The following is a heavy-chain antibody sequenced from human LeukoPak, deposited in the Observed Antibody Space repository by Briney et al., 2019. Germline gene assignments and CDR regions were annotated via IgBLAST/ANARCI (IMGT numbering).Heavy chain of an antibody. V-gene: IGHV4-59*01. Sequence: PSETLSLTCTVSGGSISSYYWSWIRQPPGKGLEWIGYIYYSGSTNYNPSLKSRVTISVDTSKNQFTLKLSSVTAADTAVYYCAREWIAAPPVRYFDLWGRGTLVTVSS. CDR2: IYYSGST. CDR3: AREWIAAPPVRYFDL. J-gene: IGHJ2*01. CDR1: GGSISSYY. D-gene: IGHD6-6*01.